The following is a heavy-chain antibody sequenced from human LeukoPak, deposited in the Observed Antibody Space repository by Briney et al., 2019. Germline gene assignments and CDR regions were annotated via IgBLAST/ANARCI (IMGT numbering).Heavy chain of an antibody. V-gene: IGHV5-51*01. D-gene: IGHD5-18*01. Sequence: GESLKISCKGSGYSFTSYWIGWMRQMPAKSLEWMGIIYPGDSDTRYSPSFQGQVTISADKSISTAYLQWSSLEASDTAMYYCARQQYSYGYGGPGYWGQGTLVTVSS. J-gene: IGHJ4*02. CDR2: IYPGDSDT. CDR1: GYSFTSYW. CDR3: ARQQYSYGYGGPGY.